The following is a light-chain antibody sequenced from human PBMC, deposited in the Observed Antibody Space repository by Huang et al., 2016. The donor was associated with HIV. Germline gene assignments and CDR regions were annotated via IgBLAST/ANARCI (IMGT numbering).Light chain of an antibody. V-gene: IGKV3-15*01. Sequence: EIVMTQSPAILSVSPGERATLSCRASQSVSNNLAWYQQKPGQAPRLVIYVVSTRATGIPARFSGSGSGTEFTLTISSLESEDFAVYYCQQSNSWPPWTFGQGTKVEI. J-gene: IGKJ1*01. CDR1: QSVSNN. CDR2: VVS. CDR3: QQSNSWPPWT.